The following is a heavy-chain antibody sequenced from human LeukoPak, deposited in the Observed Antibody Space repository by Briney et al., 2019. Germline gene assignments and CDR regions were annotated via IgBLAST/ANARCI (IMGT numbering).Heavy chain of an antibody. J-gene: IGHJ5*02. CDR1: GDSLSSNSAA. V-gene: IGHV6-1*01. D-gene: IGHD2-2*01. CDR3: ARDLCSSSSGPNNWIEP. Sequence: SQTLSLTCAISGDSLSSNSAAWNWIRQSPSRGLELLGRTYYRSKWYNDYAISVKGRITINRDTSKNQFSLQLNSVTPEDTAVYYCARDLCSSSSGPNNWIEPWGQGALVTVSS. CDR2: TYYRSKWYN.